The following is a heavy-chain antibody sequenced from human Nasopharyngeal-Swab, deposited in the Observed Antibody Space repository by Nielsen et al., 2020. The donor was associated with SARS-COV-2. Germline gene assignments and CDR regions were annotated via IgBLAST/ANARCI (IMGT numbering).Heavy chain of an antibody. CDR1: GGSFSGYY. CDR3: ARGARMVTIFGVVIRGTFDY. D-gene: IGHD3-3*01. J-gene: IGHJ4*02. CDR2: INHNGST. V-gene: IGHV4-34*01. Sequence: SETLSLTCAVYGGSFSGYYWSWIRQPPGKGLEWIGEINHNGSTNYKPSLKSRVTISVDTSKNQFSLKLSSVTAADTAVYYCARGARMVTIFGVVIRGTFDYWGQGTLVTVSS.